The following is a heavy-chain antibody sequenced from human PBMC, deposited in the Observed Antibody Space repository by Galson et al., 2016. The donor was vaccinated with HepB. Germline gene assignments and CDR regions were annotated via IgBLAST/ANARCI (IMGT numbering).Heavy chain of an antibody. V-gene: IGHV3-30*09. CDR3: VFAVPTGRGGLYDAFDV. J-gene: IGHJ3*01. D-gene: IGHD4-17*01. CDR2: ISRDGMDR. Sequence: SLRLSCAASGFTFSSYAMHWVRQAPGKGLEWLASISRDGMDRYYEDSVKGRFALSRNNSKSTHYLQMNSLRREDTAAYYCVFAVPTGRGGLYDAFDVWGQGTVVTVSS. CDR1: GFTFSSYA.